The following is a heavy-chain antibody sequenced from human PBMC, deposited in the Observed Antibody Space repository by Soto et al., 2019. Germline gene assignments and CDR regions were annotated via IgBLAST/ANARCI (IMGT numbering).Heavy chain of an antibody. CDR1: GGSISSGDYY. D-gene: IGHD5-18*01. V-gene: IGHV4-30-4*01. CDR3: ARELTGYRFGPGEVY. Sequence: SETLSLTCTVSGGSISSGDYYWNWIRQPPGKGLEWIGYIYFSGSTYYNPSLKSRVIISLDTSKNQFSLKLSSVTAADTAVYYCARELTGYRFGPGEVYWGQGTLVTVSS. CDR2: IYFSGST. J-gene: IGHJ4*02.